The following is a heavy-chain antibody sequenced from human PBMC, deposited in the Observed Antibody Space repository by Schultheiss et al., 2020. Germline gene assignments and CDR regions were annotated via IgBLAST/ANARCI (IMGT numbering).Heavy chain of an antibody. CDR2: ISSSSSYT. CDR3: ARERVVGGGMDV. V-gene: IGHV3-11*05. J-gene: IGHJ6*02. D-gene: IGHD2-15*01. CDR1: GFTFSSYA. Sequence: GESLKISCAASGFTFSSYAMSWVRQAPGKGLEWVSYISSSSSYTNYADSVKGRFTISRDNAKNSLYLQMNSLRAEDTAVYYCARERVVGGGMDVWGQGTTVTVSS.